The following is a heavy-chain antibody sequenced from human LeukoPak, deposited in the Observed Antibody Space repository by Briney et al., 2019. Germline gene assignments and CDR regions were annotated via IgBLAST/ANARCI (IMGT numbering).Heavy chain of an antibody. CDR1: GYTFSIYG. J-gene: IGHJ4*02. V-gene: IGHV3-33*01. Sequence: GGSLRLSCVASGYTFSIYGMHWVRQAPGKGLQWVAVIWYDESKKYYTDSVKGRLTISRDVSKNTLYLQMNSLRAEDSAMYYCARDGGIGLDYWGQGTLVTVSS. CDR3: ARDGGIGLDY. D-gene: IGHD2-21*01. CDR2: IWYDESKK.